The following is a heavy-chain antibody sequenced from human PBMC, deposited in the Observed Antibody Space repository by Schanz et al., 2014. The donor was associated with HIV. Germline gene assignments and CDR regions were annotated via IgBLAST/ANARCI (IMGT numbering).Heavy chain of an antibody. V-gene: IGHV3-30*18. Sequence: QVQLVESGGGVVQPGRSLRLSCAASGFTFNCYGMHWVRQAPGKGLEWVSVISYDGSNTYYADSVKGRFTISRDNSKNTLYLQMNSLRPEETAVYYCAKDPYEFWSGYYYFDDWGQGTLVTVSS. CDR3: AKDPYEFWSGYYYFDD. CDR1: GFTFNCYG. CDR2: ISYDGSNT. J-gene: IGHJ4*02. D-gene: IGHD3-3*01.